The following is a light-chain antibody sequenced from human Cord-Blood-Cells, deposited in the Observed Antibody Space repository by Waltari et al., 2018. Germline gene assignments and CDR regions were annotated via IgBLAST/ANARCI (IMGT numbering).Light chain of an antibody. CDR2: GAS. Sequence: EIVLTQSPGTLSLSPGERATLSCRASQSVSSSYLAGYQQKPGQAPRLRIYGASSRANGIPDRFSGSGSGTDFTLTISRLEPEDFAVYYCQQYGSSPTFGQGTKVEIK. CDR1: QSVSSSY. V-gene: IGKV3-20*01. CDR3: QQYGSSPT. J-gene: IGKJ1*01.